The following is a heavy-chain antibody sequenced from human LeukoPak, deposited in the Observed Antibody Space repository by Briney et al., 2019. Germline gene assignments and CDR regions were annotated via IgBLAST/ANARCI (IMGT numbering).Heavy chain of an antibody. CDR2: IYPGDSDI. CDR1: GYSFTTYW. V-gene: IGHV5-51*01. D-gene: IGHD2-2*01. J-gene: IGHJ4*02. CDR3: ARRQGCSSTSCPPDY. Sequence: GESLKISCKGSGYSFTTYWIGWVRQMPGKGMEWMGIIYPGDSDIRYSPSFQGQVTMSVDKSISTAYLQWTSLKASDTAMYYCARRQGCSSTSCPPDYWGQGTLVTVSS.